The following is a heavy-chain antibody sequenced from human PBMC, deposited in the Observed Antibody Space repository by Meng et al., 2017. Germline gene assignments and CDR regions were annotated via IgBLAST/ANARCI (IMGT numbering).Heavy chain of an antibody. V-gene: IGHV1-2*02. D-gene: IGHD5-18*01. J-gene: IGHJ4*02. CDR3: ARWRYSYGNDY. CDR1: GYTFTCYY. CDR2: INPNSGGT. Sequence: ASVKVSCKASGYTFTCYYMHWVRQAPGQGLDWMGWINPNSGGTNYAQKFQGRVTMTRDTSISTAYMELSRLRSDDTDVYYCARWRYSYGNDYWGQGTLVTVSS.